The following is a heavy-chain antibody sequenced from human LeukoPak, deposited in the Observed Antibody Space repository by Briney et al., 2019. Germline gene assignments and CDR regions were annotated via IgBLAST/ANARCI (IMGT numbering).Heavy chain of an antibody. CDR2: IKEDGSQR. CDR3: ARDRGYNSFDY. CDR1: GLTFSRSW. V-gene: IGHV3-7*01. D-gene: IGHD6-13*01. Sequence: GGSLRLSCAASGLTFSRSWMSWVRQAPGKGLEWVANIKEDGSQRNYVDSVKGRFTISRDNAMNSVFLQMISLRAEDTAVYYCARDRGYNSFDYWGQGTLVTVSS. J-gene: IGHJ4*02.